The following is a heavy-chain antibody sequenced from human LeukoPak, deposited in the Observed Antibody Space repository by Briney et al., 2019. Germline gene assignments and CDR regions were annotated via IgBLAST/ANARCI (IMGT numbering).Heavy chain of an antibody. CDR3: ASRPGGWFDP. CDR2: IYYNGST. J-gene: IGHJ5*02. Sequence: NPSETLSLTCTVSGGSISSSSYYWGWIRQPPGKGLEWIGSIYYNGSTYYNPSLKSRVTISVDTSKNQFSLKLSSVTAADTAVYYCASRPGGWFDPWGQGTLVTVSS. D-gene: IGHD2-8*02. CDR1: GGSISSSSYY. V-gene: IGHV4-39*01.